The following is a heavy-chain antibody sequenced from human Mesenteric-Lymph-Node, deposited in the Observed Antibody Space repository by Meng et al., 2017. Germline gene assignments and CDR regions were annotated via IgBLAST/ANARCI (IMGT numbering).Heavy chain of an antibody. CDR3: AREGSSTSLDY. CDR1: GYTFTGYY. CDR2: INAGNGNR. Sequence: ASVKVSCKASGYTFTGYYMHWVRQAPGQRLEWMGWINAGNGNRRYSEMFQGRVAMTWDTSARSAYMELTSLRSEDTAVYYCAREGSSTSLDYWGQGTLVTVSS. J-gene: IGHJ4*02. D-gene: IGHD6-13*01. V-gene: IGHV1-3*01.